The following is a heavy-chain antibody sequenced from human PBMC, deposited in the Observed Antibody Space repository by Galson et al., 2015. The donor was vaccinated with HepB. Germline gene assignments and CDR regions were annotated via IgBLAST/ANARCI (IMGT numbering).Heavy chain of an antibody. V-gene: IGHV3-33*01. D-gene: IGHD2-2*01. Sequence: SLRLSCAASGFTFSSYGMHWVRQAPGKGLEWVAVIWYDGSNKYYADSVKGRFTISRDNSKNTLYLQMNSLRAADTAVYYCARAVGYCSSTSCWGRRNFDLWGRGTLVTVSS. CDR1: GFTFSSYG. CDR2: IWYDGSNK. J-gene: IGHJ2*01. CDR3: ARAVGYCSSTSCWGRRNFDL.